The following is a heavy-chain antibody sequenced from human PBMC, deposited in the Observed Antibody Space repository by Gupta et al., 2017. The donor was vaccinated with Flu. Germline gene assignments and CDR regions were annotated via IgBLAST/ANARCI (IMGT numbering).Heavy chain of an antibody. V-gene: IGHV3-30*18. CDR2: TSYDETNK. Sequence: YDMHWVRQAPGKGLEWVAVTSYDETNKYYADAGKGRFTISRDNSKNTLYLQMNSLRTEDTAVYYCAKDWKGNFNNFGMNVWGQGTTLTVSS. D-gene: IGHD1-1*01. CDR3: AKDWKGNFNNFGMNV. J-gene: IGHJ6*02. CDR1: YD.